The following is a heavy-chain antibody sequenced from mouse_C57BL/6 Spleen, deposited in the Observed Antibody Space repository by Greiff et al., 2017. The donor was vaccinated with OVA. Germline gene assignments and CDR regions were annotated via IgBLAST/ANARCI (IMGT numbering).Heavy chain of an antibody. CDR3: ARDLDYDYDGFYFDY. D-gene: IGHD2-4*01. CDR1: GYSITSGYY. V-gene: IGHV3-6*01. CDR2: ISYDGSN. Sequence: EVQLQESGPGLVKPSQSLSLTCSVTGYSITSGYYWNWIRQFPGNKLEWMGYISYDGSNNYNPSLKNRISITRDTSKNQFFLKLNSVTTEDTATYYCARDLDYDYDGFYFDYWGQGTTLTVSS. J-gene: IGHJ2*01.